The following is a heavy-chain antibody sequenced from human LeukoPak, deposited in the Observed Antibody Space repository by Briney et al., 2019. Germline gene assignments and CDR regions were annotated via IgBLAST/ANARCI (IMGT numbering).Heavy chain of an antibody. CDR2: THYSGST. V-gene: IGHV4-59*01. CDR3: ASGYCGGACQLVGVDM. D-gene: IGHD2-21*02. Sequence: SETLSLTCTVSGGSLSSYYWSSLRQPPGKGLEYIDYTHYSGSTNYNPSLKSRVTISLDASGNQFSLKLSSVTAADTAVYYCASGYCGGACQLVGVDMWGQGRMVTVSS. J-gene: IGHJ3*02. CDR1: GGSLSSYY.